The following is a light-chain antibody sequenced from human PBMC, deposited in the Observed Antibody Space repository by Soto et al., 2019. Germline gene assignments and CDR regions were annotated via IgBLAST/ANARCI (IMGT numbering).Light chain of an antibody. CDR3: QSYDSSLSGWV. J-gene: IGLJ3*02. CDR1: SSNIGAGYD. Sequence: QPVLTQPPSVSGAPGQRVTISCTGSSSNIGAGYDVHWYQQLPGTAPKLLIHGNRNRPSGVPDRISGSKSGTSASLAITGLQAEDEADYYCQSYDSSLSGWVFGGGTKLTVL. CDR2: GNR. V-gene: IGLV1-40*01.